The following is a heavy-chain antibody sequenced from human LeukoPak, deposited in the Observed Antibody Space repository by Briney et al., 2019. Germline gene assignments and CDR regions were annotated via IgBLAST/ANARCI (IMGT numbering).Heavy chain of an antibody. D-gene: IGHD3-22*01. CDR1: GYSFTSYW. CDR2: IYPGDSDT. Sequence: GESLKISCKGSGYSFTSYWIGWVRQMPGKGLEWMGIIYPGDSDTRYSPSFQGQVTISADKSISTAYLQWSSLKASDTAMYYCARHGGRSYYYDSSSDAFDIWGQGTMVTVSS. J-gene: IGHJ3*02. V-gene: IGHV5-51*01. CDR3: ARHGGRSYYYDSSSDAFDI.